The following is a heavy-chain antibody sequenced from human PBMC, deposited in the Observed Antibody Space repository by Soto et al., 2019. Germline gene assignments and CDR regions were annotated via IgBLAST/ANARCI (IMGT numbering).Heavy chain of an antibody. Sequence: LSLTCTVSGGSISSYYWSWIRQPPGKGLEWIGYIYYSGSTNYNPSLKSRVTISVDTSKNQFSLKLSSVTAADTAVYYCARAELLGESWGQGTMVTVSS. J-gene: IGHJ5*02. CDR1: GGSISSYY. CDR3: ARAELLGES. CDR2: IYYSGST. V-gene: IGHV4-59*01. D-gene: IGHD3-10*01.